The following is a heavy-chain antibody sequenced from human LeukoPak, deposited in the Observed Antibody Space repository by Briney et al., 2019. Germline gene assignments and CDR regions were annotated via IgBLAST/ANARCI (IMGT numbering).Heavy chain of an antibody. CDR1: GFTFSAYA. J-gene: IGHJ4*02. CDR3: VKDRWVDY. D-gene: IGHD5-24*01. Sequence: GGSLKLSCSVSGFTFSAYAMNWFRQAPGRGLQYVSSISSDGVKTYYADSVKGRFTISRDNSKNTLYLQMSSLRLEDTAVYYCVKDRWVDYWGQGVLVTVSS. V-gene: IGHV3-64D*09. CDR2: ISSDGVKT.